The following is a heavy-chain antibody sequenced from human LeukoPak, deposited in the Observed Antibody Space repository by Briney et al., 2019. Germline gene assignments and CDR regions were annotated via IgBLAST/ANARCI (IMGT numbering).Heavy chain of an antibody. V-gene: IGHV4-4*02. CDR3: ARAASDYDILTGYSRTRFDY. D-gene: IGHD3-9*01. CDR2: IYHSGST. J-gene: IGHJ4*02. CDR1: GGSISSSNW. Sequence: SETLSLTCAVSGGSISSSNWWSWVRQPPGKGLEWIGEIYHSGSTNYNPSLKSRVTISVDKSKNQFSLKLSSVTAADTAMYYCARAASDYDILTGYSRTRFDYWGQGTLVTLSS.